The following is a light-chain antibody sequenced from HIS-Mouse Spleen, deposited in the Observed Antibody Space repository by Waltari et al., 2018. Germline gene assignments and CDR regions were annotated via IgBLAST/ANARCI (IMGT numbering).Light chain of an antibody. CDR2: EGS. Sequence: QSALTQPASVSRSPGQSITISCTGTSSDAGSYNLVSWYQQHPGKAPKLMLYEGSKRPSGVSNRFSGSKSGNTASLTISGLQAEDEADYYCCSYAGSSTFVVFGGGTKLTVL. CDR3: CSYAGSSTFVV. V-gene: IGLV2-23*01. J-gene: IGLJ2*01. CDR1: SSDAGSYNL.